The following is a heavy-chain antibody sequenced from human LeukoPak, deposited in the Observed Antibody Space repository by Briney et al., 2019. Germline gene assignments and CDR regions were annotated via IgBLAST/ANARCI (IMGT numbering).Heavy chain of an antibody. CDR2: ISYDGSKK. Sequence: GGSLRLSCAASGFTFSSFGMHWVRQAPGKGLEWVAVISYDGSKKYNADSVKDRCTISRDNSKNTLYLQMDSLRAEDTAVYYCAKGIQVWSSDMDVWGKGTTVTVSS. J-gene: IGHJ6*03. CDR1: GFTFSSFG. CDR3: AKGIQVWSSDMDV. V-gene: IGHV3-30*18. D-gene: IGHD5-18*01.